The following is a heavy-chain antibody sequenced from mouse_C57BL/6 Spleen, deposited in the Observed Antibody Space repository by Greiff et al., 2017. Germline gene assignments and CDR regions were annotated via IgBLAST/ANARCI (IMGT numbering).Heavy chain of an antibody. V-gene: IGHV14-3*01. CDR2: IDPANGNT. CDR3: ARDYGSSYLYAMDY. CDR1: GFNIKNTY. J-gene: IGHJ4*01. D-gene: IGHD1-1*01. Sequence: VQLKESVAELVRPGASVKLSCTASGFNIKNTYMHWVKQRPEQGLEWIGRIDPANGNTKYAPKFQGKATIAADTSSNTAYLQLSSLTSEDTAIYYCARDYGSSYLYAMDYWGQGTSVTVSS.